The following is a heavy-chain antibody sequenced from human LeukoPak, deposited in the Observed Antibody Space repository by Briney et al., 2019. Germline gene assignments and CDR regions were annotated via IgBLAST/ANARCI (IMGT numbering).Heavy chain of an antibody. V-gene: IGHV4-39*01. D-gene: IGHD3-3*01. Sequence: SETLSLTCTVSGGSINSYYWGWIRQPPGKGLEWIGSIYYSGSTYYNPSLKSRVTISVDTSKNQFSLKLSSVTAADTAVYYCARPSGYTPDAFDIWGQGTMVTVSS. CDR2: IYYSGST. J-gene: IGHJ3*02. CDR1: GGSINSYY. CDR3: ARPSGYTPDAFDI.